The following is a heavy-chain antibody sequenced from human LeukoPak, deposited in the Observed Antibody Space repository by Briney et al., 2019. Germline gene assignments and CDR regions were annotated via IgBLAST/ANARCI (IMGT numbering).Heavy chain of an antibody. V-gene: IGHV3-11*04. CDR1: GFTFRDYY. Sequence: GGSLRLSCAASGFTFRDYYMSWIRQAPGKGLEWVSYISSSGSTIYYADSVKGRFTISRDNAKNSPYLQMNSLRAEDTAVYYCARSPTMVRGVIPSFDPWGQGTLVTVSS. CDR2: ISSSGSTI. D-gene: IGHD3-10*01. CDR3: ARSPTMVRGVIPSFDP. J-gene: IGHJ5*02.